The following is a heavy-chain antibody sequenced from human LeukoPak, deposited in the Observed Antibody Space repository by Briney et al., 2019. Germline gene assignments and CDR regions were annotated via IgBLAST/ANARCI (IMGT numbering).Heavy chain of an antibody. CDR1: GGSISSSSYY. Sequence: SETLSLTCTVSGGSISSSSYYWGWLRQPPGKGLEWIGSIYHSGSTYYNPSLKSRVTISVDTSKNQFSLKLSSVTAADTAVYYCAREASSGWHNWFDPWGQGTLVTVSS. D-gene: IGHD6-19*01. J-gene: IGHJ5*02. CDR2: IYHSGST. V-gene: IGHV4-39*07. CDR3: AREASSGWHNWFDP.